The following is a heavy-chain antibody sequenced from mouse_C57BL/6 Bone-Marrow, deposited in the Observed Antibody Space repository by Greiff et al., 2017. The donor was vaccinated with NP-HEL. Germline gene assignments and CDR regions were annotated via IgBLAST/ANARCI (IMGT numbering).Heavy chain of an antibody. D-gene: IGHD2-3*01. CDR2: ISNLAYSI. J-gene: IGHJ3*01. CDR3: ARLNDGYSFAY. Sequence: EVQLVESGGGLVQPGGSLKLSCAASGFTFSDYGMAWVRQAPRKGPEWVAFISNLAYSIYYADTVTGRFTISRENAKNTLYLEMSSLRSEDTAMYYCARLNDGYSFAYWGQGTLVTVSA. CDR1: GFTFSDYG. V-gene: IGHV5-15*01.